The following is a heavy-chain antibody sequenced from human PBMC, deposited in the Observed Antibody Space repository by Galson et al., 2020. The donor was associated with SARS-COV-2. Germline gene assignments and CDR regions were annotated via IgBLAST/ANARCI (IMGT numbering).Heavy chain of an antibody. V-gene: IGHV3-15*01. CDR1: GFAFTYAW. D-gene: IGHD6-19*01. J-gene: IGHJ4*02. CDR2: IKSKTSGGTA. CDR3: AADVPEAGNGEIDY. Sequence: GESLKISCAASGFAFTYAWMSWVRQAPGKGLEWIGRIKSKTSGGTADYSAPVKGRFTISRDDSINTIYLEMNSLKTEDTAVYYCAADVPEAGNGEIDYWAQGTLVTVSS.